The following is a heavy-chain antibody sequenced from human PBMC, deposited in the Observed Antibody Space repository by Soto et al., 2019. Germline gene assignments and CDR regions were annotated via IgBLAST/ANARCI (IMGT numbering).Heavy chain of an antibody. CDR1: GFTFSSYA. D-gene: IGHD6-13*01. CDR2: ISYDGSNK. V-gene: IGHV3-30-3*01. Sequence: LRLSCAASGFTFSSYAMHWVRQAPGKGLEWVAVISYDGSNKYYADSVKGRFTISRDNSKNTLYLQMNSLRAEDTAVYYCARALFSSRWYVYDYWGQGTLVTVSS. J-gene: IGHJ4*02. CDR3: ARALFSSRWYVYDY.